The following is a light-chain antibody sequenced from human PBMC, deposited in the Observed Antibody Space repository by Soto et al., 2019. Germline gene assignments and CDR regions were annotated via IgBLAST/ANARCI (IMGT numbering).Light chain of an antibody. J-gene: IGKJ4*01. CDR2: WAS. CDR3: QHYSTTPLT. V-gene: IGKV4-1*01. CDR1: QSILDSSTNKNY. Sequence: DIVMTQSPDSLAVSLGERATINCKSSQSILDSSTNKNYLAWYQLKPGQPPKVLIYWASTRASGIPDRFSGSGSGTNFTLTITSQQAEDVAVYFCQHYSTTPLTFGGGTKVEMK.